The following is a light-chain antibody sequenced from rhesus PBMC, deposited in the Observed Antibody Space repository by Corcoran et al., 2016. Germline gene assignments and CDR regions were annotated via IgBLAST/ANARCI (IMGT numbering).Light chain of an antibody. CDR3: MQDTYIPYT. CDR1: HSLVHSNGNPY. V-gene: IGKV2-65*01. Sequence: VVMTQSPLALPITPGQPAAISCRSSHSLVHSNGNPYLSWFHQKQGQPPRLMIYKVSHRDSGVPDRFRGSGSVTDVTLKFSRVEADGVVIYYCMQDTYIPYTFCQWTKVEIK. CDR2: KVS. J-gene: IGKJ2*01.